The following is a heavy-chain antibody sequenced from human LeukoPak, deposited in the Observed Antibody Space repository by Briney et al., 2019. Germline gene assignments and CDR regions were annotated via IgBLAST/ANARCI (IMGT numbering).Heavy chain of an antibody. J-gene: IGHJ4*02. CDR1: GGSFSGCY. CDR3: ARHEGGYSYGPFDY. D-gene: IGHD5-18*01. Sequence: KSSETLSLTCAVYGGSFSGCYWSWIRQPPGKGLEWIGEINHSGSTNYNPSLKSRVTISVDTSKNQFSLKLSSVTAADTAVYYCARHEGGYSYGPFDYWGQGTLVTVSS. V-gene: IGHV4-34*01. CDR2: INHSGST.